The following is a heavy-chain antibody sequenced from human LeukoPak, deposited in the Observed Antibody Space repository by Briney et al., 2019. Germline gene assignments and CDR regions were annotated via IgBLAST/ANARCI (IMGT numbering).Heavy chain of an antibody. CDR3: ARSPGYSSGRYYYYYMDV. CDR1: GYTFTSYH. D-gene: IGHD6-19*01. J-gene: IGHJ6*03. Sequence: ASVKVSCKASGYTFTSYHMHWVRQAPGQGLEWMGIINPSGGTTNYAQKFRGRVTMTRDMSTSTVYMELSSLRSEDTAVYYCARSPGYSSGRYYYYYMDVWGKGTTVTVSS. CDR2: INPSGGTT. V-gene: IGHV1-46*01.